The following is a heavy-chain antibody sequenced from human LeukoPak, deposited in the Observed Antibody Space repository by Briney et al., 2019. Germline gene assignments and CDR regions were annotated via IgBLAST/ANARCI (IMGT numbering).Heavy chain of an antibody. V-gene: IGHV3-11*06. D-gene: IGHD3-22*01. CDR1: GFTFSDSY. CDR3: AYESSGYHQRSDAFDI. Sequence: GGSLRLSCTASGFTFSDSYMNWIRQAPGKGPEWISLISTSSGYTDYADSVKGRFTISRDNAKNSLYLQMDSLRVEDTAMYYCAYESSGYHQRSDAFDIWGRGTVVIVSS. J-gene: IGHJ3*02. CDR2: ISTSSGYT.